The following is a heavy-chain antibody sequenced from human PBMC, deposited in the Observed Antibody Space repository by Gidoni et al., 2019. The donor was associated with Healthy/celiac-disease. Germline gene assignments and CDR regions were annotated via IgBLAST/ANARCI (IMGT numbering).Heavy chain of an antibody. CDR3: AHSGKYYYDSSGYPYFDY. D-gene: IGHD3-22*01. CDR1: GFSLSPSGVG. CDR2: IYWDDDK. J-gene: IGHJ4*02. Sequence: QITLKESGPTLVKPTQTLTLTCPFSGFSLSPSGVGVGWIRQPQGKALEWLALIYWDDDKRYSPSLKSRLTITKDTSKNQVVLTMTNMDPVDTATYYCAHSGKYYYDSSGYPYFDYWGQGTLVTVSS. V-gene: IGHV2-5*02.